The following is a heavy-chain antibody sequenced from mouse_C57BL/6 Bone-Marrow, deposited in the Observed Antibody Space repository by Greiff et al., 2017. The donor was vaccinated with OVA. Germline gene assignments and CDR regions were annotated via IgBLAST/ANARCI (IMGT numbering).Heavy chain of an antibody. CDR3: ARCGSNYLFYYVDY. CDR1: GYTFTSYD. CDR2: IYPRDGST. D-gene: IGHD2-5*01. J-gene: IGHJ2*03. V-gene: IGHV1-85*01. Sequence: VQLQQPGPELVKPGASVKLSCKASGYTFTSYDINWVKQRPGQGLEWIGRIYPRDGSTKYNEKFKGKATLTVDTSSSTAYMELHSLTSEDSAVYICARCGSNYLFYYVDYGDQGNGPTVSA.